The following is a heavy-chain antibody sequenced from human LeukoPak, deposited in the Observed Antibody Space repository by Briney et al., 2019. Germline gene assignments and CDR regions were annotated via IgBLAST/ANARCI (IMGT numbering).Heavy chain of an antibody. D-gene: IGHD6-19*01. J-gene: IGHJ4*02. V-gene: IGHV3-9*01. CDR2: SSWNSGSI. CDR1: GFTFDDYA. CDR3: AKDRFSVAVAGTAFDY. Sequence: PAGSLRLTCTASGFTFDDYAMHWVRQAPGQGLELDSGSSWNSGSIGYADSVKGRFTISRDNAKNSLYLQMNSLRAEDTALYYCAKDRFSVAVAGTAFDYWGQGTLVTVSS.